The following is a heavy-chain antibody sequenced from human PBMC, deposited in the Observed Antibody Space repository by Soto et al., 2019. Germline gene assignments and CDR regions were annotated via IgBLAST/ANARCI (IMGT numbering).Heavy chain of an antibody. Sequence: QVQLQESGPGLVKPSETLSLTCTVSGGSINSYYWSWIRQSPGKGLEWIGYVYYSGTTYYNPSLQSRVTISVDTSKKQCSLKVRSVTAADTAIYFCARAGSTWRYFFEYWGQGSLVTVSS. CDR3: ARAGSTWRYFFEY. CDR2: VYYSGTT. CDR1: GGSINSYY. J-gene: IGHJ4*02. V-gene: IGHV4-59*01. D-gene: IGHD2-2*01.